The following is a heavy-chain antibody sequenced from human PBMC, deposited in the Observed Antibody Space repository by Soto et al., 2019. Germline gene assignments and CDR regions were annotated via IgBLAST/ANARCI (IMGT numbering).Heavy chain of an antibody. V-gene: IGHV3-33*01. CDR2: LWCDGSNN. D-gene: IGHD1-7*01. Sequence: ALRLSCAASGFIFSSCGMHWVRQAPGKGLEWVAVLWCDGSNNYYADSVKGRFTISRDNSKNTLFLQMNSLIAEDTAVYYCARGTGTTHYYGMDVWGQGTTGTVSS. CDR1: GFIFSSCG. J-gene: IGHJ6*02. CDR3: ARGTGTTHYYGMDV.